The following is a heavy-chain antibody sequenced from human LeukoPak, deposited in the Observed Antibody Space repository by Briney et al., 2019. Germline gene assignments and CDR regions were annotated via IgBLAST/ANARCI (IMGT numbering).Heavy chain of an antibody. CDR2: IYSGGST. J-gene: IGHJ4*02. CDR1: GFTVSSNY. V-gene: IGHV3-66*02. CDR3: ARDKSEYRYAYWSDY. Sequence: PEGSLRLSCAASGFTVSSNYMSWVRQAPGKGLEWVSLIYSGGSTYYADSVEGRFTISRDNSKNTLYLQMNSLRAEDTAVYYCARDKSEYRYAYWSDYWGQGTLVTVSS. D-gene: IGHD5-18*01.